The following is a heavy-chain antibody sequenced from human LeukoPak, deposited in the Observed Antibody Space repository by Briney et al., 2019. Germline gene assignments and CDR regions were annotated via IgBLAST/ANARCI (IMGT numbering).Heavy chain of an antibody. V-gene: IGHV3-53*01. CDR3: ARVNWNYDYFDY. CDR1: GFIVSSNY. Sequence: PGGSLRLSCAASGFIVSSNYMSWVRQAPGKGLEWVSLIYSGGSTYYADSVKGRFTISRDNSKNTLYLQMNSLRAGDTAVYYCARVNWNYDYFDYWGQGTLVTVSS. CDR2: IYSGGST. D-gene: IGHD1-7*01. J-gene: IGHJ4*02.